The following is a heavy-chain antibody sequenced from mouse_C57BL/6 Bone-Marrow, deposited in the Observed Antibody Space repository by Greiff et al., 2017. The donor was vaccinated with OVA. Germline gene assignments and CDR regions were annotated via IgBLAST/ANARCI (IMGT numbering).Heavy chain of an antibody. D-gene: IGHD1-1*01. CDR3: ARESYYGSSSLGYFDV. V-gene: IGHV2-9-1*01. CDR1: GFSLTSYA. CDR2: IWTGGGT. Sequence: VKLVESGPGLVAPSQSLSITCTVSGFSLTSYAISWVRQPPGKGLEWLGVIWTGGGTNYNSALKSRLCISKDNSKSQVFLKMNSLQTDETARYYCARESYYGSSSLGYFDVWGTGTTVTVSS. J-gene: IGHJ1*03.